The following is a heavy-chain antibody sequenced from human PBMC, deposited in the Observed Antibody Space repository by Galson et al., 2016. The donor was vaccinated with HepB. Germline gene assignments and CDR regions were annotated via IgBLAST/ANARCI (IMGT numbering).Heavy chain of an antibody. Sequence: SLRLSCAASGFTFSGSAMHWVRQASGKGLEWVGRIRTKINSYATSYAASLKGRFTISRDDSQNTAYLQMNSLKTEDTAVYYCTRHVSHHPFYCSTANCSEGVDYWGQGTLVIVSS. CDR3: TRHVSHHPFYCSTANCSEGVDY. D-gene: IGHD2-2*01. V-gene: IGHV3-73*01. CDR2: IRTKINSYAT. CDR1: GFTFSGSA. J-gene: IGHJ4*02.